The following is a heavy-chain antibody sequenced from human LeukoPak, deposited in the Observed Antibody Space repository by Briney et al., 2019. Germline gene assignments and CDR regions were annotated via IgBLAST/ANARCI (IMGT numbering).Heavy chain of an antibody. J-gene: IGHJ1*01. CDR3: ARPGRYYYDSSPAGYFQH. CDR1: GYTFTSYY. D-gene: IGHD3-22*01. Sequence: GASVKVSCKASGYTFTSYYMHWVRQAPGQGLEWMGIINPSGGRTSYAQKFQGRVTMTRDTSTSTVYMELSSLRSEDTAVYYCARPGRYYYDSSPAGYFQHWGQGTLVTVSS. V-gene: IGHV1-46*01. CDR2: INPSGGRT.